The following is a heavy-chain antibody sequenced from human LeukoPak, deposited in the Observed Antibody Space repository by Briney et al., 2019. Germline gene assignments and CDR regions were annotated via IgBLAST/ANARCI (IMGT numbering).Heavy chain of an antibody. D-gene: IGHD6-13*01. J-gene: IGHJ4*02. V-gene: IGHV3-30*04. CDR1: GLTFSSYA. CDR2: ISYDGSNK. CDR3: AREAGIAAAGPLFDY. Sequence: PGRSLRLSCAASGLTFSSYAMHWVRQAPGKGLEWVAVISYDGSNKYYADSVKGRFTISRDNSKNTLYLQMNSLRAEDTAVYYCAREAGIAAAGPLFDYWGQGTLVTVSS.